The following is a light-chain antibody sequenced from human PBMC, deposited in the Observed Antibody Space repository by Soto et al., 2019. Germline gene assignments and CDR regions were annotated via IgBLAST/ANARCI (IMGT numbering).Light chain of an antibody. CDR1: SSDVGGYDY. CDR3: SSYATTSTLV. J-gene: IGLJ1*01. Sequence: QSALTQPASVSGSPGQSVTISCTGASSDVGGYDYVSWYQQHPRKAPKLFLFEVNNRPSGVSNHFSGSKSGNTASLIISGLQADDEADYYCSSYATTSTLVFGSGTKLTVL. CDR2: EVN. V-gene: IGLV2-14*01.